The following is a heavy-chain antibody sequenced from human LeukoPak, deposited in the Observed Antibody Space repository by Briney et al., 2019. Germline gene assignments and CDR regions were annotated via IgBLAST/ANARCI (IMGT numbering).Heavy chain of an antibody. CDR1: GYTFTSYY. J-gene: IGHJ6*02. CDR2: INPSGGST. CDR3: ARVRPPNYYSSGMDV. Sequence: ASVKVSCKASGYTFTSYYMHWVRQAPGQGLEWMGIINPSGGSTSYAQKFQGRVTMTRDTSTSTVYMELSSLRSEDTAVYYCARVRPPNYYSSGMDVWGQGTTVTVSS. V-gene: IGHV1-46*01.